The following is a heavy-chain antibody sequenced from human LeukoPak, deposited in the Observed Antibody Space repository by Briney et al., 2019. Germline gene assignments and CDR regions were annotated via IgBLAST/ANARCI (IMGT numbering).Heavy chain of an antibody. Sequence: PSETLSLTCTVSGGSISSYYWSWIRQPPGKGLEWIGYIIYSGSTNYNPPLKSRVTISVDTSKNQFSLKLSSVTAADTAVYYCASTGEMYRSGWYFEYWGQGTLVTVSS. CDR3: ASTGEMYRSGWYFEY. J-gene: IGHJ4*02. V-gene: IGHV4-59*01. D-gene: IGHD6-19*01. CDR2: IIYSGST. CDR1: GGSISSYY.